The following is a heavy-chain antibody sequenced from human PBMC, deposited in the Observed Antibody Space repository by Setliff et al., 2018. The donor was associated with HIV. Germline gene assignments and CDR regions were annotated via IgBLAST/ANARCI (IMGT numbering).Heavy chain of an antibody. J-gene: IGHJ4*02. CDR3: TRGIGGIGYYPDY. CDR1: GDSISSYY. Sequence: PSETLSLTCTVSGDSISSYYWSWIRQPPGKGLEWIGYIYYSGSTNYNPSLKSRVTISLDTSENHFTLKLTSVTAADTAMYYCTRGIGGIGYYPDYWGQGTLVTVSS. D-gene: IGHD3-22*01. CDR2: IYYSGST. V-gene: IGHV4-59*01.